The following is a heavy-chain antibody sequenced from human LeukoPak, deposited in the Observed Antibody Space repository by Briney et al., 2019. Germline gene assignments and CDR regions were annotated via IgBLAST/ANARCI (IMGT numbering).Heavy chain of an antibody. Sequence: SETLSLTCAVYGGSFSGYYWSWIRQPPGKGLEWIGEINHSGSTNYNPSLKSRVTISVDTSKNQFSLKPSSVTAADTAVYYCARAYYDSSGYYGAFDIWGQGTMVTVSS. V-gene: IGHV4-34*01. CDR1: GGSFSGYY. CDR2: INHSGST. CDR3: ARAYYDSSGYYGAFDI. D-gene: IGHD3-22*01. J-gene: IGHJ3*02.